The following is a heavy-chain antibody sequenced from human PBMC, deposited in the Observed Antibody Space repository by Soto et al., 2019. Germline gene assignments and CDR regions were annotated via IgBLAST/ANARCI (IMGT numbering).Heavy chain of an antibody. CDR3: ARGRWLRTSFDY. D-gene: IGHD5-12*01. CDR1: GGSFSGYY. V-gene: IGHV4-34*01. J-gene: IGHJ4*02. Sequence: QVQLQQWGAGLLKPSETLSLTCAVYGGSFSGYYWSWIRQPPGKGREWIGESNHSGRTNYNPSLKSRVTIPVDTSKNQFSQKLSAVPAADTAVYYCARGRWLRTSFDYWGQGTLVTVSS. CDR2: SNHSGRT.